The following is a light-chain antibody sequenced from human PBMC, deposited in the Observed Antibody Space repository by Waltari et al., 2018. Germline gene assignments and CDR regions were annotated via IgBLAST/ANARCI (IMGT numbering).Light chain of an antibody. CDR3: QQYDNWPLL. Sequence: EIVMTQSPATLSESPGQRATLSCRASQSVSSSLAWHQQKPGQAPRLLFYGASIRATGIPVRFSGSGSGTDFTLTIDSVQSEDFAVYYCQQYDNWPLLFGQGTKVEIK. CDR1: QSVSSS. CDR2: GAS. J-gene: IGKJ1*01. V-gene: IGKV3-15*01.